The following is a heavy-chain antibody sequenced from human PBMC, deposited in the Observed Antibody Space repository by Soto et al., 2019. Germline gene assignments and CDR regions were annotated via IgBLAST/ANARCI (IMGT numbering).Heavy chain of an antibody. CDR2: IYYTGRT. J-gene: IGHJ4*02. CDR1: DGSLSGYY. CDR3: AREQFGADSLDY. Sequence: SKTLSLTCTVSDGSLSGYYLSWIRQSPGKGLEWIGYIYYTGRTNYNPSLKSRVTISVDTSRNQFSLKLSSVTAADTAVYYCAREQFGADSLDYWGRGTLVTVSS. V-gene: IGHV4-59*01. D-gene: IGHD3-10*01.